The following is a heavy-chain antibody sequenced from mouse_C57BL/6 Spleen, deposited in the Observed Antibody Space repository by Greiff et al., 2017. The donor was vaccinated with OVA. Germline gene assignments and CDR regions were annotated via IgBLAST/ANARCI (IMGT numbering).Heavy chain of an antibody. CDR1: GFNIKNTY. D-gene: IGHD2-3*01. V-gene: IGHV14-3*01. CDR3: AVYDGYPRGYFDV. CDR2: IDPANGNT. J-gene: IGHJ1*03. Sequence: EVKLVESVAELVRPGASVKLSCTASGFNIKNTYMHWVKQRPEQGLEWIGRIDPANGNTKYAPKFQGKATITADTSSNTAYLQLSSLTSEDTAIYYCAVYDGYPRGYFDVWGTGTTVTVSS.